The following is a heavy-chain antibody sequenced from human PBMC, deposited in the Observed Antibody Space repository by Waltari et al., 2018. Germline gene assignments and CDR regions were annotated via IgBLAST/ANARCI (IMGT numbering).Heavy chain of an antibody. CDR2: INAGNGNT. CDR1: GYTFTSYA. J-gene: IGHJ3*02. Sequence: QVQLVQSGAEVKKPGASVKVSCKASGYTFTSYAMHWGRQAPGQRLEWMGWINAGNGNTKYSQKFQGRVTITRDTSASTAYMELSSLRSEDTAVYYCARAFTGGAFDIWGQGTMVTVSS. D-gene: IGHD3-10*01. CDR3: ARAFTGGAFDI. V-gene: IGHV1-3*01.